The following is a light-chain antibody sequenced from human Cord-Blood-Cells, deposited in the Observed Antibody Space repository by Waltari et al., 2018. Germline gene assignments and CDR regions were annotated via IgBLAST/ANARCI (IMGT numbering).Light chain of an antibody. J-gene: IGKJ1*01. V-gene: IGKV3-20*01. Sequence: EIVLTQSPGPLSLSPGERATLHCRASQSVSSSYLAWYQQKPGQAPRLLIYGASSRATGIPDRFSGSGSGTDFTLTISRLEPEDFAVYYCQQYGSSPRTFGQGTKVEIK. CDR1: QSVSSSY. CDR2: GAS. CDR3: QQYGSSPRT.